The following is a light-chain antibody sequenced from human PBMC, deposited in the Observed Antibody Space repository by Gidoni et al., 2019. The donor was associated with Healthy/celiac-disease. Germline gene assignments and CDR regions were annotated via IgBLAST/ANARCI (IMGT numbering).Light chain of an antibody. J-gene: IGLJ2*01. CDR2: EVR. CDR3: SSYTSSSTLV. CDR1: SSDVGGYNY. Sequence: QSALTQPASVSGSPGQSITISCTGTSSDVGGYNYVSWSQQHPGKAPKLMIYEVRNRPSGVSNPLSCSKSGNTASLTISGLQAEDEADYYCSSYTSSSTLVFGGGTKLTVL. V-gene: IGLV2-14*01.